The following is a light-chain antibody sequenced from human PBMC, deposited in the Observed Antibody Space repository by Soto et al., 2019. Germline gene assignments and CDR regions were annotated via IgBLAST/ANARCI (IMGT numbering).Light chain of an antibody. V-gene: IGLV2-14*03. CDR2: GVT. CDR1: SGDFGNYNY. Sequence: QSALTQPASVSGSPGQSITISCTGASGDFGNYNYVSWYQQHPGKAPQLLIFGVTNRPSGVSHRFSGSKSGNTASLTISGLQADDEAEYYCNSYTNTHTLPVFGTGTKLTVL. J-gene: IGLJ1*01. CDR3: NSYTNTHTLPV.